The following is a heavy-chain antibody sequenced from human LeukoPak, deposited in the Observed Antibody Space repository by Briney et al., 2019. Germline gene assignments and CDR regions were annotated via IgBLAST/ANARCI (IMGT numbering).Heavy chain of an antibody. D-gene: IGHD3-3*01. CDR1: GGSISSYY. Sequence: PSETLSLTCTVSGGSISSYYWSWIRQPPGKGLEWIGYIYYSGSTNYNPSLKSRVTISVDTSKNQFSLKLSSVTAADTAVYYCARGGRVLRFLVWLIGWFDPWGQGTLVIVSS. CDR2: IYYSGST. J-gene: IGHJ5*02. CDR3: ARGGRVLRFLVWLIGWFDP. V-gene: IGHV4-59*01.